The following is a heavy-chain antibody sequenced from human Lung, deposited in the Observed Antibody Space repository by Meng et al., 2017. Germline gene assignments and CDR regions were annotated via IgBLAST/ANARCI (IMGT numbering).Heavy chain of an antibody. Sequence: QVQLQESGPGLVRPSETLSLTCTVSGDSVSSGGYYWSWIRQPPGKGLEWIGYVYFSGSTNYNPSLKSRVTISLDTSKNQFSLKLNSVTAADTAVYYCARGGTAVNLGYWGPGTLVTVSS. CDR1: GDSVSSGGYY. CDR2: VYFSGST. CDR3: ARGGTAVNLGY. V-gene: IGHV4-61*08. D-gene: IGHD4-23*01. J-gene: IGHJ4*02.